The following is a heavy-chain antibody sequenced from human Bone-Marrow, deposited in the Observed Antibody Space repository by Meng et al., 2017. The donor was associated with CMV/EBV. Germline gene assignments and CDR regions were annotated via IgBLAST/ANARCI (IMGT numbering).Heavy chain of an antibody. D-gene: IGHD1-26*01. CDR1: GYIFTKYG. V-gene: IGHV1-18*01. CDR3: ARVPKYSGSYSHYYYYGMDV. J-gene: IGHJ6*02. CDR2: ISAYNGDT. Sequence: ASVKVSCKASGYIFTKYGVNWMRQAPGQGPEWMGWISAYNGDTMYAPKVQGRVTMTTDTSTSTAYMELRGLRSDDTAVYYCARVPKYSGSYSHYYYYGMDVWGQGNTVTVSS.